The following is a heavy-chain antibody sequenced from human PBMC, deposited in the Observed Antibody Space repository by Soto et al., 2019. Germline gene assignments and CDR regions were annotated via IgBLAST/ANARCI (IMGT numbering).Heavy chain of an antibody. CDR2: ISSSGSTI. CDR1: GFTFSDYY. J-gene: IGHJ6*02. Sequence: GGSLRLSCAASGFTFSDYYMSWVRQAPGKGLEWVSYISSSGSTIYYADSVKGRFTISRDNAKNSLYLQMNSLRAEDTAVYYCARDSGWMRYYYYCMDVWGQGITVTVSS. CDR3: ARDSGWMRYYYYCMDV. D-gene: IGHD6-19*01. V-gene: IGHV3-11*01.